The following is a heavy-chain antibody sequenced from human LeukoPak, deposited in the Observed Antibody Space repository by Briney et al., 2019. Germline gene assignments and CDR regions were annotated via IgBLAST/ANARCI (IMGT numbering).Heavy chain of an antibody. CDR3: TTYGDYEGLIDY. D-gene: IGHD4-17*01. V-gene: IGHV3-15*01. CDR1: GFTFSNVW. J-gene: IGHJ4*02. CDR2: IKSKTDGGTT. Sequence: PGGSLRLSCAASGFTFSNVWMSWVRQAPGKGPEWVGRIKSKTDGGTTDYAAPVKGRFTISRDDSKNTLYLQMNSLKTEDTAVYYCTTYGDYEGLIDYWGQGTLVTVSS.